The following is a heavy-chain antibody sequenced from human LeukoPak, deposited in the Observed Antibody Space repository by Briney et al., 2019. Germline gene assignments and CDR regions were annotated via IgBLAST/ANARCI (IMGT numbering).Heavy chain of an antibody. D-gene: IGHD6-13*01. V-gene: IGHV4-34*01. CDR3: ARGHSSSWYDY. J-gene: IGHJ4*02. CDR1: GMSLTDYY. Sequence: PSETLSLTCGVSGMSLTDYYWTWIRHPPGKELEWIGEISHSGTTNYNPSLKSRVTISVDKSKNQFSLKLSSVTAADTVVYYCARGHSSSWYDYWGQGTLVTVSS. CDR2: ISHSGTT.